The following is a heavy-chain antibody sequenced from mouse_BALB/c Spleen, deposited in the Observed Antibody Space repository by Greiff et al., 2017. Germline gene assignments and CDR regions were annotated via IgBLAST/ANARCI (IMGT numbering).Heavy chain of an antibody. CDR1: GYSFTGYF. Sequence: EVQLQQSGPELVKPGASVKISCKASGYSFTGYFMNWVQQSHGKSLEWIGRINPYNGDTFYNQKFKGKATLTVDKSSSTAHMELLSLTSEDSAVYYCARRKANYYAMDYWGQGTSVTVSS. CDR3: ARRKANYYAMDY. V-gene: IGHV1-37*01. CDR2: INPYNGDT. J-gene: IGHJ4*01.